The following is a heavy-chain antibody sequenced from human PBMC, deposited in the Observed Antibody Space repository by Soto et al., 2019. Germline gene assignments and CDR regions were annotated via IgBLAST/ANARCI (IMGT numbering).Heavy chain of an antibody. Sequence: WWSLRLSGASSGFTFINYSMNWFHQTPGQGLDWSSYISSSSSTIYYADSVKGRFTISRDNAKNSLYLQMNSLRDEDTAVYYCARDPTRRTYYYDSSGHENSFDPWGQGTLVTVCS. CDR2: ISSSSSTI. J-gene: IGHJ5*02. CDR3: ARDPTRRTYYYDSSGHENSFDP. D-gene: IGHD3-22*01. V-gene: IGHV3-48*02. CDR1: GFTFINYS.